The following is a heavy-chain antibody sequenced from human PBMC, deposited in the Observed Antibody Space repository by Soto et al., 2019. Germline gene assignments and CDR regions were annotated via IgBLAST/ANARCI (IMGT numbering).Heavy chain of an antibody. V-gene: IGHV1-18*01. J-gene: IGHJ4*02. D-gene: IGHD1-26*01. Sequence: QVQLVQSGAEVKKPGASVKVSCKASGYTFTSYGISWVRQAPGQGLEWMGWISANNGNTKYAQKLQGRVTMTTDTSTRTAYMERRSLRSDDTAVDYCARDLHVGALDYWGQGTLVTVSS. CDR2: ISANNGNT. CDR3: ARDLHVGALDY. CDR1: GYTFTSYG.